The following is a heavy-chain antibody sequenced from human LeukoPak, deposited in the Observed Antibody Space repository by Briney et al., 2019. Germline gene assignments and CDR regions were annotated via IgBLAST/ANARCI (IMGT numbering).Heavy chain of an antibody. Sequence: GGSLRLSCAASGFTFSSYAMHWVRQAPGKGLEWVAVISYDGSNKYYADSVKGRFTISRDNSKNTLYLQMNSLRAEDTAVYYCARDGGYYDSSGYPTPASDYWGQGTLVTVSS. J-gene: IGHJ4*02. CDR3: ARDGGYYDSSGYPTPASDY. CDR2: ISYDGSNK. CDR1: GFTFSSYA. V-gene: IGHV3-30-3*01. D-gene: IGHD3-22*01.